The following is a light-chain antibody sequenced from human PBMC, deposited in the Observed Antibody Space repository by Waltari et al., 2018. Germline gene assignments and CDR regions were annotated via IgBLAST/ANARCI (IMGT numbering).Light chain of an antibody. J-gene: IGLJ3*02. Sequence: QSALTQPRSGSGSPGQSVTISCTGTNSDVVNYNYVSWSHQHPGKAPKLMIYDVIKGPAGFPDRFSGSKSGNPASLTISGLQAEDEGYYYCCSHAGSYTWVFGGGTKVTVL. V-gene: IGLV2-11*01. CDR1: NSDVVNYNY. CDR3: CSHAGSYTWV. CDR2: DVI.